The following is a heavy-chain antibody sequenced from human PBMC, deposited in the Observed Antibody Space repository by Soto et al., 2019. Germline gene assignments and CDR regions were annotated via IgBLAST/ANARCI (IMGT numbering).Heavy chain of an antibody. Sequence: GVSMRLSCSASGFTFSSYSMNWVRQAPGKGLEWVSSISSSSSYIYYADSVKGRFTISRDNAKNSLYLQMNSLRAEDTAVYYCALVASAAHIDYSVQALLLTVS. CDR1: GFTFSSYS. CDR2: ISSSSSYI. D-gene: IGHD6-13*01. CDR3: ALVASAAHIDY. V-gene: IGHV3-21*04. J-gene: IGHJ4*02.